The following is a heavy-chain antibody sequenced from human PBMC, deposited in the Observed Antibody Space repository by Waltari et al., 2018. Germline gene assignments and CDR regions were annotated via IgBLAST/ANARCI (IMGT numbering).Heavy chain of an antibody. CDR2: FDPEDGET. Sequence: QVQLVQSGAEVKKPGASVKVSCKVSGYTLTELSMHWVRQAPGKGLEWMGGFDPEDGETIYAQKFQGRVTMTEDTSTDTAYMELCSLRSEDTAVYYCATHRPYCTNGVCPSVYFDYWGQGTLVTVSS. V-gene: IGHV1-24*01. CDR1: GYTLTELS. CDR3: ATHRPYCTNGVCPSVYFDY. J-gene: IGHJ4*02. D-gene: IGHD2-8*01.